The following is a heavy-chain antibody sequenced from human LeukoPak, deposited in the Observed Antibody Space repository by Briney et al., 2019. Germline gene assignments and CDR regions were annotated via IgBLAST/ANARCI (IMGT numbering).Heavy chain of an antibody. CDR1: GFTFSSYW. V-gene: IGHV3-7*01. CDR2: IKQDGSEK. J-gene: IGHJ6*03. Sequence: GSLRLSCAASGFTFSSYWMSWVRQAPGKGLEWVANIKQDGSEKYYVDSVKGRFTISRDNAKNSLYLQMNSLRAEDTAVYYCARAEGGYDSWYYYYYYMDVWGKGTTVTISS. CDR3: ARAEGGYDSWYYYYYYMDV. D-gene: IGHD5-12*01.